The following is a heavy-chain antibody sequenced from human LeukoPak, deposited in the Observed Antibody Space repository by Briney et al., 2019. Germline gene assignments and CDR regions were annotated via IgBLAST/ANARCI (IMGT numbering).Heavy chain of an antibody. D-gene: IGHD6-19*01. J-gene: IGHJ5*02. CDR2: IYYSGST. Sequence: SETLSLTCTVSGGSVSSGSYYWSWIRQPPGKGLEWIGYIYYSGSTNYNPSLKSRVTIPVDTSKNQFSLKLSSVTAADTAVYYCAREARSGWSNWFDPWGQGTLVTVSS. CDR3: AREARSGWSNWFDP. V-gene: IGHV4-61*01. CDR1: GGSVSSGSYY.